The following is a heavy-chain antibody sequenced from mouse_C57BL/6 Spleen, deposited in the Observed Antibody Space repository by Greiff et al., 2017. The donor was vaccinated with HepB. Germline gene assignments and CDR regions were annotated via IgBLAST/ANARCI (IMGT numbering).Heavy chain of an antibody. J-gene: IGHJ4*01. V-gene: IGHV1-20*01. CDR1: GYSFTGYF. CDR3: ANHCGSSYSAMDY. CDR2: INPYNGDT. Sequence: VQLQQSGPELVKPGDSVKISCKASGYSFTGYFMNWVMQSHGKSLEWIGRINPYNGDTFYNQKFKGKATLTVDKSSSTAHMELRSLTSEDSAVYYCANHCGSSYSAMDYWGQGTSVTVSS. D-gene: IGHD1-1*01.